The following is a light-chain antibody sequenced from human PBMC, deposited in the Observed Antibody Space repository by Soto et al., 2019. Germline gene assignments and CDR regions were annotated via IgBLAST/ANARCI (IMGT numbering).Light chain of an antibody. J-gene: IGLJ2*01. CDR3: SSKTSYSTRLV. CDR2: DVN. Sequence: QPVLTQPASVSGSPGQSITISCTGTSSDVGAYKYVSWYQQHTGKAPKLLIYDVNDRPSGVSLRFSGSKSGNAASLTISGLQTEDEAVYYCSSKTSYSTRLVFGGGTKLTVL. CDR1: SSDVGAYKY. V-gene: IGLV2-14*03.